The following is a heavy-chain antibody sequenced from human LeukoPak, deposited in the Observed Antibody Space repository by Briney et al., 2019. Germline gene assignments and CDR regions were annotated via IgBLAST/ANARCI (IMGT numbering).Heavy chain of an antibody. CDR2: IYYNGIS. CDR1: GGSISGYY. V-gene: IGHV4-59*01. Sequence: SETLSLTCTVSGGSISGYYWSWIRQPPGKGLEWIAYIYYNGISNHNPSLKSRVIISVDSSKNQFSLKLTSVTAADTAVYYCATAGYDSSGYYHVGAEYFQHWGQGTLVTVSS. J-gene: IGHJ1*01. D-gene: IGHD3-22*01. CDR3: ATAGYDSSGYYHVGAEYFQH.